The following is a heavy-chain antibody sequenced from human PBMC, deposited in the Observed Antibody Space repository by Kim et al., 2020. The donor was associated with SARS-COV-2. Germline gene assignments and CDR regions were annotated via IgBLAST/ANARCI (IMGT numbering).Heavy chain of an antibody. J-gene: IGHJ6*01. CDR3: ARDPFITMIVVEQGYYYGMDV. D-gene: IGHD3-22*01. Sequence: SETLSLTCTVCGGSISSSCYYWGWIRQPPGMGLEWIGSIYYSGSTYYNPSLKSRVTISVDTSKNQFSLKLSSVTAADTAVYYCARDPFITMIVVEQGYYYGMDVWGQGTTVTVSS. CDR1: GGSISSSCYY. CDR2: IYYSGST. V-gene: IGHV4-39*02.